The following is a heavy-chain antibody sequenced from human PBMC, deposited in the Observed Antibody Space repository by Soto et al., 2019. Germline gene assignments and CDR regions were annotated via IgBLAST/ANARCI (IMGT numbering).Heavy chain of an antibody. J-gene: IGHJ4*02. CDR1: GFTFTDFY. D-gene: IGHD4-4*01. Sequence: EVQLVQSGGGLVQPGGSLRLSCVGSGFTFTDFYMNWVRQAPGKGLEWVANIRPDGSETNYVESVKGRFTTSRDNAKNSLYRQMNSLRADDTAVYYCAGWGGQDYNYWGQGILVTVYS. CDR3: AGWGGQDYNY. V-gene: IGHV3-7*03. CDR2: IRPDGSET.